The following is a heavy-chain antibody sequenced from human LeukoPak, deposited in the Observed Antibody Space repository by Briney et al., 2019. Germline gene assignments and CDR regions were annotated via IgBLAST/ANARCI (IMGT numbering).Heavy chain of an antibody. CDR1: GFTFDDYG. CDR2: IHWNSGST. D-gene: IGHD3-10*01. CDR3: ARDKDGSGSYYMSGFDY. Sequence: GGSLRLSCAASGFTFDDYGMSWVRQAPGKGLEWVSGIHWNSGSTGYADSVKGRFTISRDNAKNSLYLQMNSLRAEDTALYYCARDKDGSGSYYMSGFDYWGQGTLVTVSS. J-gene: IGHJ4*02. V-gene: IGHV3-20*04.